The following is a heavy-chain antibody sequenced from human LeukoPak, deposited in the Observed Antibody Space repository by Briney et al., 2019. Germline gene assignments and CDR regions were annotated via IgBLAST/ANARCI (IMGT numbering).Heavy chain of an antibody. V-gene: IGHV3-21*01. Sequence: GGSLRLSCAASGVTFSSYSMNWVRQAPGKGLEWVSSISSSSSYIYYADSVKGRFTISRDNAKNSLYLQMNSLRAEDTAVYYCARDASIAVAGKLDYWGQGTLVTVSS. CDR3: ARDASIAVAGKLDY. CDR1: GVTFSSYS. CDR2: ISSSSSYI. J-gene: IGHJ4*02. D-gene: IGHD6-19*01.